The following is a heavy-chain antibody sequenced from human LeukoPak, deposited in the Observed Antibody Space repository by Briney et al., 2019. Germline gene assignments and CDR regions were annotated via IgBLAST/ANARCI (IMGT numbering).Heavy chain of an antibody. J-gene: IGHJ4*02. CDR2: VSGSDGST. CDR1: GFTFTSYV. V-gene: IGHV3-23*01. D-gene: IGHD2-2*01. CDR3: ANSARTYCSGTSCQFDH. Sequence: PGGSQRLSCAVSGFTFTSYVMNWVRQAPGKGLDWVSGVSGSDGSTYYAVPVKGRFTISRDNSKNTVHLQMNSLRAEDTAMYYCANSARTYCSGTSCQFDHWGQGTPVTVSS.